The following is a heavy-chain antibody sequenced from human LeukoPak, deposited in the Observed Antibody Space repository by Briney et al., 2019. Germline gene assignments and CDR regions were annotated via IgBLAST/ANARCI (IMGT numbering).Heavy chain of an antibody. CDR2: IYYSGST. D-gene: IGHD6-19*01. V-gene: IGHV4-39*07. Sequence: SETLSLTCTVSGGSISSSSYYWGWIRQPPGKGLEWIGSIYYSGSTYYNPSLKSRVTISVDTSKNQFSLKLSSVTAADTAVYYCARDLGSSGWSQNSDIDYWGQGTLVTVSS. CDR3: ARDLGSSGWSQNSDIDY. J-gene: IGHJ4*02. CDR1: GGSISSSSYY.